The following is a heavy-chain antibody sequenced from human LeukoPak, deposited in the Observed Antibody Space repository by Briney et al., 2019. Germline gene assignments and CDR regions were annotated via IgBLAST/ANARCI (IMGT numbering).Heavy chain of an antibody. D-gene: IGHD5-12*01. CDR2: FDPEDGET. V-gene: IGHV1-24*01. CDR1: GYTLTELS. J-gene: IGHJ5*02. Sequence: ASVKVSCKVSGYTLTELSMHWVRQAPGKGLEWMGGFDPEDGETIYAQKFQGRVTMTEDTSTDTAYMELSSLRSEDTAVYYCATGGFRMVATRAWFDPWGQGTLVTVSS. CDR3: ATGGFRMVATRAWFDP.